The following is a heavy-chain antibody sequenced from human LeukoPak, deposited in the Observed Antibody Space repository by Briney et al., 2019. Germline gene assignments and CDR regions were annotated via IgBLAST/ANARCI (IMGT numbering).Heavy chain of an antibody. CDR1: GGTFSSYA. V-gene: IGHV1-69*13. J-gene: IGHJ6*03. D-gene: IGHD2-2*01. Sequence: ASVKVSCKASGGTFSSYAISWVRQAPGQGLEWMGGIIPIFGTANYAQKFQGRVTITADESTSTAYMELSSLRSEDTAVYYCARTGGPAAMVSGYYYYYMDVWGKGTTVTISS. CDR3: ARTGGPAAMVSGYYYYYMDV. CDR2: IIPIFGTA.